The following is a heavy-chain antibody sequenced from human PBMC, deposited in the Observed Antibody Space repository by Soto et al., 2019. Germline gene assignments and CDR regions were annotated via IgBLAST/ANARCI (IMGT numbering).Heavy chain of an antibody. CDR3: ARGTVPAALYYYYYYAMDV. V-gene: IGHV3-7*03. J-gene: IGHJ6*02. CDR1: GFTFTSYW. CDR2: IKQDGSEK. Sequence: QPGGSLRLSCAASGFTFTSYWMSWVRQAPGKGLEWVANIKQDGSEKYYVDSVKGRFTISRDNAKNSLYLQMNSLRAEDTAVYYCARGTVPAALYYYYYYAMDVWGQGTTVTVSS. D-gene: IGHD2-2*01.